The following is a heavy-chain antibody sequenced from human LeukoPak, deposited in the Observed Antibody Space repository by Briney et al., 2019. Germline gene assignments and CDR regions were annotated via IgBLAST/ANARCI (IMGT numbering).Heavy chain of an antibody. Sequence: PGGSLRLSCAASGFTFSSYWMSWVRQAPGKGLEWVANINKDGGEKYYVDSVKGRFTISRDNAKNSLYLQMNSLRADDTAVYYCARQYSYGSRAFDYWGQGTLVTVSS. V-gene: IGHV3-7*03. J-gene: IGHJ4*02. CDR2: INKDGGEK. CDR1: GFTFSSYW. CDR3: ARQYSYGSRAFDY. D-gene: IGHD5-18*01.